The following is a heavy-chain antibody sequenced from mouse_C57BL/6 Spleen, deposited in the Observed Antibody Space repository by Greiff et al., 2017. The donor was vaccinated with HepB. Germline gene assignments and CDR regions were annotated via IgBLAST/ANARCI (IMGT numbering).Heavy chain of an antibody. Sequence: VQLKESGPELVKPGASVKISCKASGYSFTGYYMNWVKQSPEKSLEWIGEINPSTGGTTYNQKFKAKATLTVDKSSSTAYMQLKSLTSEDSAVYYCARGPRGNYYYAMDYWGQGTSVTVSS. V-gene: IGHV1-42*01. CDR3: ARGPRGNYYYAMDY. CDR2: INPSTGGT. J-gene: IGHJ4*01. D-gene: IGHD2-1*01. CDR1: GYSFTGYY.